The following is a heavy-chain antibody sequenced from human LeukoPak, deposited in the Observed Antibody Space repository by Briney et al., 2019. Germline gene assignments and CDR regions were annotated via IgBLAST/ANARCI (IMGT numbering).Heavy chain of an antibody. J-gene: IGHJ1*01. CDR3: AKDRELRRETPWGYSQH. V-gene: IGHV3-30*18. CDR1: GFTFSSYG. D-gene: IGHD3-3*01. Sequence: PGRSLRLSCAASGFTFSSYGMHWVRQAPGKGLEWVAVISYDGSNKYYADSVKGRFTISRDNSKNTLYLQMNSLRAEDTAVYYCAKDRELRRETPWGYSQHGARGPRVTVPS. CDR2: ISYDGSNK.